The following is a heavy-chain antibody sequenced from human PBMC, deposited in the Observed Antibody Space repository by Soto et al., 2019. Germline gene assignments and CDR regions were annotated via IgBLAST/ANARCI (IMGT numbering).Heavy chain of an antibody. V-gene: IGHV5-51*01. D-gene: IGHD1-1*01. J-gene: IGHJ6*02. Sequence: ELLLVQSGAVVKQPGESLKISCKASGYSFSSFWIGWVRQMPGKGLEWMGIIDPDDSETKYGPSFHGQVTISVDKSITTTYLHLNNLKASDTAMYYCARPTGTYGLDVWGQGTLVTVSS. CDR1: GYSFSSFW. CDR2: IDPDDSET. CDR3: ARPTGTYGLDV.